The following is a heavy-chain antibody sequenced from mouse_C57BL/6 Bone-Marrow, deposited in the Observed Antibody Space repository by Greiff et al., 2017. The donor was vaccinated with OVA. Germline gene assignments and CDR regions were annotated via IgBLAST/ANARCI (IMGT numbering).Heavy chain of an antibody. CDR3: ARSEYFDY. V-gene: IGHV1-18*01. J-gene: IGHJ2*01. CDR1: GYTFTDYN. CDR2: INPNNGGT. Sequence: VQLKESGPELVKPGASVKIPCKASGYTFTDYNMDWVKQSHGKSLEWIGDINPNNGGTIYNQKFKGKATLTVDKSSSTAYMELRSLTSEDTAVYYCARSEYFDYWGQGTTLTVSS.